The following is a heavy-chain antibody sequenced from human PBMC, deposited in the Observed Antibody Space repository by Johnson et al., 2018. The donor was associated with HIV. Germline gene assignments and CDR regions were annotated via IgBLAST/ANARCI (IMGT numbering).Heavy chain of an antibody. J-gene: IGHJ3*02. D-gene: IGHD2-2*01. CDR1: GFTFNTYV. CDR3: AKGGGLLSAFDI. CDR2: IGASGDST. Sequence: VQLVESGGGLLQRGASLRLSCASSGFTFNTYVMNWVRQAPGKGLEWVSLIGASGDSTSYADSVTGRFTISRDNSKNTLYLQMNSLRAEDTAVYYCAKGGGLLSAFDIWGQGTMVTVSS. V-gene: IGHV3-23*04.